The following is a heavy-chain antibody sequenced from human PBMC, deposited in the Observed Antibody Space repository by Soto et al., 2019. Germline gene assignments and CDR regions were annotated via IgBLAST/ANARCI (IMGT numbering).Heavy chain of an antibody. CDR1: GFTFDAYA. CDR2: IGWDGTTT. Sequence: GGSLRLSCAASGFTFDAYAMHWVRQAPGKGLEWVSLIGWDGTTTYYADSVRGRFTISRDNSRSSLYLQMNSLRPEDTAIYYCATDSVVRCRAECFEHWGQGTPVTVSS. D-gene: IGHD2-21*01. J-gene: IGHJ1*01. CDR3: ATDSVVRCRAECFEH. V-gene: IGHV3-43D*04.